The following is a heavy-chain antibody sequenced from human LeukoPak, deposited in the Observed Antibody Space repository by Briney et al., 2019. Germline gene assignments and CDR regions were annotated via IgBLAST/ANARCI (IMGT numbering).Heavy chain of an antibody. CDR1: GDSINSLDL. CDR2: MYLSGTT. CDR3: AREPEGGSCFFDY. J-gene: IGHJ4*02. D-gene: IGHD2-15*01. Sequence: SGTLSLTCTVSGDSINSLDLWSWVRQPPGKGLEWIGEMYLSGTTHSNPSVKSRVTISIDKSKNQFSLKLSSVTAADTAVYYCAREPEGGSCFFDYWGQGTLVTVSS. V-gene: IGHV4-4*02.